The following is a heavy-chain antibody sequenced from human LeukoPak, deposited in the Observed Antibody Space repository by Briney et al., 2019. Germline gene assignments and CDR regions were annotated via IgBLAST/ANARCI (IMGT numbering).Heavy chain of an antibody. J-gene: IGHJ6*03. CDR2: INHSGST. Sequence: KTSETLSLTCAVHGGSFSGYYWSWIRQPPGKGLEWIGEINHSGSTNYNPSLKSRVTISVDTSKNQFSLKLSSVTAADTAFYYCASQGHHGKIVGTTLSYFYMDVWGKGTTVTVSS. V-gene: IGHV4-34*01. D-gene: IGHD1-26*01. CDR1: GGSFSGYY. CDR3: ASQGHHGKIVGTTLSYFYMDV.